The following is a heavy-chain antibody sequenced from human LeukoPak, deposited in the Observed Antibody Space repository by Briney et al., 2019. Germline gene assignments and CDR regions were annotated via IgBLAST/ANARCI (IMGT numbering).Heavy chain of an antibody. CDR3: AKDIKHYYGSGSFPS. D-gene: IGHD3-10*01. Sequence: GSPRLSCAASRFTLCSYSMNWVRQAPGKGLEWVSSISSSGSYIYYADSVKGRFTISRDNAKHSLYLQMNSLRAEDTALYYCAKDIKHYYGSGSFPSWGQGTLVTVSS. V-gene: IGHV3-21*04. CDR2: ISSSGSYI. J-gene: IGHJ4*02. CDR1: RFTLCSYS.